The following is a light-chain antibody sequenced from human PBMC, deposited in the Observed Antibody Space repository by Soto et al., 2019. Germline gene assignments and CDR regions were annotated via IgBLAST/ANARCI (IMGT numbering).Light chain of an antibody. Sequence: QSVLTQPASVSGSPGQSITISCTGTSSDVGDYNYVSWYQQVPGKAPKVMIYEVSNRPSGVSNRFSGSKSGITASLTISGLQAEDEADYYCSSYTSSSTYVFGTGTKVTAL. V-gene: IGLV2-14*01. J-gene: IGLJ1*01. CDR3: SSYTSSSTYV. CDR2: EVS. CDR1: SSDVGDYNY.